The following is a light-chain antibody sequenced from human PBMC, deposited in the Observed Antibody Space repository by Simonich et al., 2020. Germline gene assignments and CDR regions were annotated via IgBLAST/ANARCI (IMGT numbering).Light chain of an antibody. CDR2: YFS. CDR1: SSDVGGYNY. Sequence: QSALTQPASVSGSPGQSITISCTGTSSDVGGYNYVSWYQQHPGKAPKLMIFYFSKRPSGVSNRFSGAKSGNTASLTISGLQAEDEADYYCSSYTSSSLWVFGGGTKLTVL. CDR3: SSYTSSSLWV. J-gene: IGLJ3*02. V-gene: IGLV2-14*01.